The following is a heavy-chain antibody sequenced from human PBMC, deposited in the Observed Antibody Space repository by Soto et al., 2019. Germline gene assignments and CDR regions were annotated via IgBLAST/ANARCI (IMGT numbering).Heavy chain of an antibody. V-gene: IGHV2-5*01. CDR1: GFSLSSSGVG. Sequence: ESGPTLVNPTQTLTLTCSFSGFSLSSSGVGVGWIRQPPGKALEWLALIYWNDDQRYSPSLRGRLTITKDTSKNQVLLTMTNMDPVDTATYYCAHKNSGRFSFDFWGQGTLVTVS. D-gene: IGHD1-26*01. CDR3: AHKNSGRFSFDF. J-gene: IGHJ4*02. CDR2: IYWNDDQ.